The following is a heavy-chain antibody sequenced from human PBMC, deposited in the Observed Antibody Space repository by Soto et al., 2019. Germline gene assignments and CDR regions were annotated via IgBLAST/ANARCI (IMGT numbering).Heavy chain of an antibody. V-gene: IGHV4-39*01. Sequence: SETLSLTCTVSGGSISSSSYYWGWIRQPPGKGLEWIGSIYYSGSTYYNPSLKGRVTISVDTSKNQFSLKLSSVTAADTAVYYCARAYGSGSYYNNHYYYGMDVWGQGTTVTVSS. CDR2: IYYSGST. J-gene: IGHJ6*02. CDR1: GGSISSSSYY. CDR3: ARAYGSGSYYNNHYYYGMDV. D-gene: IGHD3-10*01.